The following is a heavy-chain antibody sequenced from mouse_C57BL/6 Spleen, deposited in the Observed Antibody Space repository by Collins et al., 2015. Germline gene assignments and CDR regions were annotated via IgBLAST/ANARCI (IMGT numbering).Heavy chain of an antibody. CDR1: GYTFTTYG. D-gene: IGHD2-5*01. Sequence: QIQLVQSGPELKKPGETVKISCKASGYTFTTYGMSWVKQTPGKGLKWMGWINTYSGVPTYADDFKGRFAFSLETSASTAYLQINNLKNDDTATYFCARRHYSNSAWFAYWGQGTLVTVPA. CDR2: INTYSGVP. V-gene: IGHV9-3*01. CDR3: ARRHYSNSAWFAY. J-gene: IGHJ3*01.